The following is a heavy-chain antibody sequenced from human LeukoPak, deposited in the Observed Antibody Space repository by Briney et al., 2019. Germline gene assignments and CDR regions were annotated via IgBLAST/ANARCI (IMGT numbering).Heavy chain of an antibody. CDR2: IYYTGST. D-gene: IGHD2-2*01. J-gene: IGHJ4*02. V-gene: IGHV4-39*07. CDR3: ARESCTSTSGRRKFDN. CDR1: GGSITSSNYF. Sequence: SETLSLTCTVSGGSITSSNYFWGWLRQSPGKGLEWIGSIYYTGSTYYNPSLKSRVTISVATSKIQFSLKLSSVTAADSAVYYCARESCTSTSGRRKFDNWGQGTLVTVSS.